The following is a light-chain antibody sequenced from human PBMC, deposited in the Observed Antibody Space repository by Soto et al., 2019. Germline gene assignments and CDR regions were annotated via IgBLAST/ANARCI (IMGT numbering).Light chain of an antibody. J-gene: IGKJ3*01. CDR3: QQSYNGPFT. CDR2: GAS. V-gene: IGKV3-20*01. CDR1: QSVSSSY. Sequence: EIVLTQSPGTLSLSPGERATLSCRASQSVSSSYLAWYQQKPGQAPRLLIYGASSRATGIPGRFSGSGSGTDFTLTISRLEPEDFATYYCQQSYNGPFTFGPGTKVDI.